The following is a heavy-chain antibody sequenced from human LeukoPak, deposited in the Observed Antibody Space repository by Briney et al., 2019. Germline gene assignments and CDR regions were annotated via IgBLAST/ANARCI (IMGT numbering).Heavy chain of an antibody. CDR2: INTDGSST. D-gene: IGHD3-22*01. Sequence: PGGSLRLSCAASGFTFSSYWMHWVRQAPGKGLVWVSRINTDGSSTSYADSVKGRFTISRDSAKNTLYLQMNSLRAEDTAVYYCARAETTYYYDSSGLRGAEYFQHWGQGTLVTVSS. CDR1: GFTFSSYW. J-gene: IGHJ1*01. CDR3: ARAETTYYYDSSGLRGAEYFQH. V-gene: IGHV3-74*01.